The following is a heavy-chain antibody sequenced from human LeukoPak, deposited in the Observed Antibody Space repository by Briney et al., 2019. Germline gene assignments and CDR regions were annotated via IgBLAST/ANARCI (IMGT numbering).Heavy chain of an antibody. D-gene: IGHD6-13*01. CDR1: GGSFSGYY. CDR2: INHSGST. CDR3: ARGRGIRFDP. J-gene: IGHJ5*02. Sequence: QSSETLSLTCAVYGGSFSGYYWSWIRQPPGKGLEWIGEINHSGSTNYNPSLKSRVTISVDTSKNQFSLKLSSVTAADTAVYYCARGRGIRFDPWGQGTLVTVSS. V-gene: IGHV4-34*01.